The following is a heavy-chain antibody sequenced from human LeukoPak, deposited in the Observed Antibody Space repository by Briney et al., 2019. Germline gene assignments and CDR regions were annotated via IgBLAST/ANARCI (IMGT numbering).Heavy chain of an antibody. Sequence: GSLRLSCTASGFTFGRYSMDWVRQAPGRGLEWIGEINRSGSTNYNPSLKSRVTISVDTSKNQFSLKLSSVTAADTAVYYCARGGRYSSSWYAAGTTFFDYWGQGTLVTVSS. D-gene: IGHD6-13*01. CDR2: INRSGST. V-gene: IGHV4-34*01. CDR1: GFTFGRYS. J-gene: IGHJ4*02. CDR3: ARGGRYSSSWYAAGTTFFDY.